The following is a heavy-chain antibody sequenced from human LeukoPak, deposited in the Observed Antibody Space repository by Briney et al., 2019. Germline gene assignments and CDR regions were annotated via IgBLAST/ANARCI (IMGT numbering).Heavy chain of an antibody. CDR3: ARDGRLTTKNYYYYYMDV. J-gene: IGHJ6*03. V-gene: IGHV3-30*02. CDR1: GFSFSSYG. D-gene: IGHD1-14*01. Sequence: GGSLRLSCEASGFSFSSYGLHWVRQAPGKGPEWVAFIRYDGTNKYYADSVKGRFTISRDNSKNTLYLQMGSLRAEDMAVYYCARDGRLTTKNYYYYYMDVWGKGTTVTISS. CDR2: IRYDGTNK.